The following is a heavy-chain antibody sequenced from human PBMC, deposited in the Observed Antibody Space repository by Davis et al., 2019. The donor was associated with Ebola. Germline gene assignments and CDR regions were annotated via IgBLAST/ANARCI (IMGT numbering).Heavy chain of an antibody. Sequence: SVKVSCKASGFTFTRSAVHWVRQARGQRLEWIGWIVVGSGHTNYAHELQERVIIYRDTSTSTAYMEVSSLRSDDTAVYYCVSPHNWNVADTFDIWGQGTVVTVSA. CDR2: IVVGSGHT. D-gene: IGHD1-1*01. CDR3: VSPHNWNVADTFDI. J-gene: IGHJ3*02. CDR1: GFTFTRSA. V-gene: IGHV1-58*01.